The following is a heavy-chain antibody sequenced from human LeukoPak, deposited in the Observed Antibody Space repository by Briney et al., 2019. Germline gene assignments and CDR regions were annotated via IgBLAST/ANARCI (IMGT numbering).Heavy chain of an antibody. D-gene: IGHD3-3*01. Sequence: SETLSLTCAVYGGSFTVLYWSWIRQPPGKGLEWIGEINHSGNTKYNPSLKSRVTMSVDTSKNQFSLKLTSVTAADTAVYYCARGSRMTNVGVLNAGDYWGQGTLVSVSS. V-gene: IGHV4-34*01. J-gene: IGHJ4*02. CDR1: GGSFTVLY. CDR2: INHSGNT. CDR3: ARGSRMTNVGVLNAGDY.